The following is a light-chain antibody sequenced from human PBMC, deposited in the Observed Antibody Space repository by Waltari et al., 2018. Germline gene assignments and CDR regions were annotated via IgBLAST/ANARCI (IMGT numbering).Light chain of an antibody. Sequence: DIQLTQSLSFLSASVGDRVTITCRASQGISSYVAWYQQRPGKAPKLLIYAASTLQSGVPSRFSGSASGTEFTLTISSLQPEDFATYYCQQLNSYPREITFGGGTKVEIK. V-gene: IGKV1-9*01. J-gene: IGKJ4*01. CDR2: AAS. CDR1: QGISSY. CDR3: QQLNSYPREIT.